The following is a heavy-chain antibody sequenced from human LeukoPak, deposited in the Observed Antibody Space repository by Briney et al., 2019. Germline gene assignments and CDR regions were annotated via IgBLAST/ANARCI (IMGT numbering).Heavy chain of an antibody. D-gene: IGHD3-10*01. CDR3: ARVNYGSGSYYYYMDV. V-gene: IGHV3-66*01. CDR2: IYSGGST. Sequence: GGSLRLSCAASEFSVGSNYMTWVRQAPGKGLEWVSLIYSGGSTYYADSVKGRFTISRDNSKNTLYLQMNSLRAEDTAVYYCARVNYGSGSYYYYMDVWGKGTTVTISS. CDR1: EFSVGSNY. J-gene: IGHJ6*03.